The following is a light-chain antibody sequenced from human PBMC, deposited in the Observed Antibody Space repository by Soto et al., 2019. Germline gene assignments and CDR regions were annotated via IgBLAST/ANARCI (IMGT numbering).Light chain of an antibody. CDR3: QHYNSYSEA. V-gene: IGKV1-5*03. CDR1: QTISSW. J-gene: IGKJ1*01. CDR2: KAS. Sequence: DIHMSQSPSTLSGSVGYRFTITCRASQTISSWLAWYQQKPGKAPKLLIYKASTLKSGVLSRFRGSGSGTEFTLTISSLQPDDFEPYYCQHYNSYSEAFGQGTKVDIK.